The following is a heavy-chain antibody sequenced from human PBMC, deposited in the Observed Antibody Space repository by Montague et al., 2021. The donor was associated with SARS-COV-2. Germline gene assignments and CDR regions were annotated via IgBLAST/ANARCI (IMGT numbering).Heavy chain of an antibody. CDR3: ARKMDSSFDV. D-gene: IGHD2-2*03. V-gene: IGHV6-1*01. CDR2: TYYRSKWYN. Sequence: VAAGASLSRDGLSSHGIRQSPSSGRGWLPSTYYRSKWYNDSAPSVSGRATVKPDTSRNQFSLHLDSVTPEDTALYFCARKMDSSFDVWGKGTMVIVSS. J-gene: IGHJ3*01. CDR1: GASLSRDGLS.